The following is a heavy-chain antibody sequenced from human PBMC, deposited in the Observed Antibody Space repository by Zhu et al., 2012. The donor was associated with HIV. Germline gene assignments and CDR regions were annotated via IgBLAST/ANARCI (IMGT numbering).Heavy chain of an antibody. D-gene: IGHD3-22*01. J-gene: IGHJ5*02. CDR2: IYHSGTT. Sequence: QLQLQESGSGLVKPSQTLSLTCAVSGASISSGGYSWSWIRQPPGKGLEWIGYIYHSGTTYYYPSLKGRVTISVDRSKNQFSLKLNSVTAADTAVYYCASSGGHYYDSSGYYIYPGWFDPWGQGTLVTVSS. CDR3: ASSGGHYYDSSGYYIYPGWFDP. V-gene: IGHV4-30-2*01. CDR1: GASISSGGYS.